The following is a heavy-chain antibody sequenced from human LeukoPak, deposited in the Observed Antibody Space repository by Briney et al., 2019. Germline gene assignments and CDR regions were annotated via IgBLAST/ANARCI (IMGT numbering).Heavy chain of an antibody. Sequence: ASEKVSYKASGYTFTSYGIRWVRQAPAQGLEWMGWISAYNGNTNYAQKPQDRVNMTTDTSTSTAYMELRSMRSDDTAVYSCAKQTYYDILTGYLQDNWFDPWGQGTLVTVSS. CDR1: GYTFTSYG. CDR3: AKQTYYDILTGYLQDNWFDP. CDR2: ISAYNGNT. V-gene: IGHV1-18*04. D-gene: IGHD3-9*01. J-gene: IGHJ5*02.